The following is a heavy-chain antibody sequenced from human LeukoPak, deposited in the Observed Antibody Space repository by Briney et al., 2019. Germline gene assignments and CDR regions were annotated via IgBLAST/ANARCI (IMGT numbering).Heavy chain of an antibody. Sequence: GGSLRLSCAASGFTFSNSALSWVRQAPAKGLEWVSDISGSGGSTYYADSVKGRFTISRDNSKNTLYLQMNSLRAEDTAVYYCAKDSASGWAFDYWGQGTLVTVSS. CDR2: ISGSGGST. J-gene: IGHJ4*02. CDR3: AKDSASGWAFDY. CDR1: GFTFSNSA. D-gene: IGHD6-19*01. V-gene: IGHV3-23*01.